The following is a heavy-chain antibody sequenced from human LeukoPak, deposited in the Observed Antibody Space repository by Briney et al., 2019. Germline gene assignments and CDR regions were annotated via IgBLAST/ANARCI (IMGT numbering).Heavy chain of an antibody. D-gene: IGHD4-17*01. Sequence: ASVTVSCKASVYTFTSYGISWVRQAPAQGLEWMGWISAYNGNTNYAQKLQGRGTITTDTSTSTAYMELRSLRSDDTAVYYCARGEGDYGEPGDYWGQGTLVTVSS. CDR2: ISAYNGNT. CDR3: ARGEGDYGEPGDY. CDR1: VYTFTSYG. V-gene: IGHV1-18*01. J-gene: IGHJ4*02.